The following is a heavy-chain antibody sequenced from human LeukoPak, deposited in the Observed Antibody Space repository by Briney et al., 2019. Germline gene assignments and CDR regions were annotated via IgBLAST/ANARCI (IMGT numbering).Heavy chain of an antibody. D-gene: IGHD6-13*01. CDR2: ISSSSSYI. Sequence: GGSLRLSCAASGFTFSSYSMNWVRQAPGKGLEWVSSISSSSSYIYYADSVKGRFTISRDNAKNSLYLQMNSLRAEDTAVYYCASSGRGSSWYRDYYYYYYMDVWGKGTTVTVSS. CDR1: GFTFSSYS. J-gene: IGHJ6*03. V-gene: IGHV3-21*01. CDR3: ASSGRGSSWYRDYYYYYYMDV.